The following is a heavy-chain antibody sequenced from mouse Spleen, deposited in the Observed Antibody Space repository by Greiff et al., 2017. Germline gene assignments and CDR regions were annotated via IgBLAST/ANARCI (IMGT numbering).Heavy chain of an antibody. D-gene: IGHD2-14*01. Sequence: VQLQQSGPELVKPGASVKISCKASGYSFTGYYMNWVKQSPEKSLEWIGEINPSTGGTTYNQKFKAKATLTVDKSSSTAYMQLKSLTSEDSAVYYCARVRYDVYFDYWGQGTTLTVSS. CDR1: GYSFTGYY. CDR3: ARVRYDVYFDY. J-gene: IGHJ2*01. V-gene: IGHV1-42*01. CDR2: INPSTGGT.